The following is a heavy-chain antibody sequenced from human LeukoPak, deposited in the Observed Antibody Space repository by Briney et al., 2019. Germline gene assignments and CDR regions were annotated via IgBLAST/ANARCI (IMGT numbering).Heavy chain of an antibody. CDR2: TYYRSKWYN. J-gene: IGHJ4*02. Sequence: SQTLSLICAISGDSVSSNSAAWTWIRQSPSRGLEWLGRTYYRSKWYNDYAVSVKSRITISPDTSKNQFSPQLNSVTPEDTAVYYCARATHTVTTGLDYWGQGTLVTVSS. CDR3: ARATHTVTTGLDY. D-gene: IGHD4-17*01. CDR1: GDSVSSNSAA. V-gene: IGHV6-1*01.